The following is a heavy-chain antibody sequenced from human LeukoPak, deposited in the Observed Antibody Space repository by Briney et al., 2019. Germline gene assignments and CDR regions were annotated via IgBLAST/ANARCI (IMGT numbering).Heavy chain of an antibody. CDR1: GFSLSTSGVG. CDR2: IYWDDDK. V-gene: IGHV2-5*02. D-gene: IGHD1-26*01. Sequence: SGPTLVKPTQTLTLTCTFSGFSLSTSGVGVGWIRQPPGRALEWLALIYWDDDKRYSPSLKSRPNITKDTSTNQVVLTMTNMDPVDTATYYCAHSFGSTGRVDYWGQGTLVTVSS. CDR3: AHSFGSTGRVDY. J-gene: IGHJ4*02.